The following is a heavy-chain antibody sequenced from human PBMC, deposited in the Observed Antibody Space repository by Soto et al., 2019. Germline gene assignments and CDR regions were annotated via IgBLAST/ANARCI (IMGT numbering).Heavy chain of an antibody. CDR3: TTFRYYYDSSGYYLWDF. CDR2: IKSKTDGGTT. CDR1: GFTFSSAW. V-gene: IGHV3-15*07. Sequence: VQLVESGGGLVEPGGSLRLSCAASGFTFSSAWMNWVRQAPGKGLEWVGRIKSKTDGGTTDHAAPVKGSFTTSRADSQNTLYLQMNSLKAEDTAVYFCTTFRYYYDSSGYYLWDFWGQGTLVTVSS. J-gene: IGHJ4*02. D-gene: IGHD3-22*01.